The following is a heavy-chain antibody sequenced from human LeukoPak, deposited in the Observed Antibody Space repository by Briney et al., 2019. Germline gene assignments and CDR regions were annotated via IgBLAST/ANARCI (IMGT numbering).Heavy chain of an antibody. CDR1: GFTFSSYG. J-gene: IGHJ4*02. Sequence: GGSLRLSCAASGFTFSSYGMHWVRQAPGKGLEWVAVISYDGSNKYYADSVKGRFTISRDNSKNTLYLQMNSLRAGDTAVYYCARDFIVLAPVSHWGGLDSWGQGTLVTVSS. V-gene: IGHV3-30*03. CDR3: ARDFIVLAPVSHWGGLDS. D-gene: IGHD2-2*01. CDR2: ISYDGSNK.